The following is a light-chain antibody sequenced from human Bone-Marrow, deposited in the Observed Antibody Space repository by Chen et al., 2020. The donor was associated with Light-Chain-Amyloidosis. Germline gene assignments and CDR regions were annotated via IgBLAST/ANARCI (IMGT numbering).Light chain of an antibody. V-gene: IGLV3-21*02. CDR2: DDS. CDR1: KIGSTS. CDR3: QVWDRSSDRPV. Sequence: SYVLTQPSSVSVAPGQTATIACVGNKIGSTSVHWYQQTPGQAPLLVVYDDSDRPSGIPERLAGSNSGNTATLTISRVEAGDEADYYCQVWDRSSDRPVFGGGTKLTVL. J-gene: IGLJ3*02.